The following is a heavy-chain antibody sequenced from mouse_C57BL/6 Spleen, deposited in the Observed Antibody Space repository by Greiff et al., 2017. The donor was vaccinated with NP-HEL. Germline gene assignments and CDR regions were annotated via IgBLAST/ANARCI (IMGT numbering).Heavy chain of an antibody. CDR3: ARFDGSDWYFDV. CDR2: IDPSDSET. Sequence: VQLQQPGAELVRPGSSVKLSCKASGYTFTSYWMHWVKQRPIQGLEWIGNIDPSDSETHYNQKFKDKATLTVDKSSSTAYMQLSSLTSEDSAVYYCARFDGSDWYFDVWGTGTTVTVSS. CDR1: GYTFTSYW. J-gene: IGHJ1*03. V-gene: IGHV1-52*01. D-gene: IGHD1-1*01.